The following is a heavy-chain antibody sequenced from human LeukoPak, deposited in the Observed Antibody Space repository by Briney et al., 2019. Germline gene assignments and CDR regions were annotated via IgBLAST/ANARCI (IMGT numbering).Heavy chain of an antibody. CDR3: ARERVDRNSDY. CDR2: IKQGGSEK. CDR1: GFTFSSYW. J-gene: IGHJ4*02. V-gene: IGHV3-7*01. Sequence: GGSLRLSCAASGFTFSSYWMRWVRQAPGKGLEWVANIKQGGSEKYYVDSVKGRFTISRDNAKNSLYLQMNSLRAEDTAVYYCARERVDRNSDYWGQGTLVTVSS. D-gene: IGHD1-7*01.